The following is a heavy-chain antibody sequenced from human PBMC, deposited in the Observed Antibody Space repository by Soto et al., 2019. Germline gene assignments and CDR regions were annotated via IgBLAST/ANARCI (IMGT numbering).Heavy chain of an antibody. Sequence: GASVKVSCKASGYTFTGYYMHWVRQAPGQGLEWMGWINPNSGGTNYAQKFQGWVTMTRDTSISTAYMELSRLRSDDTAVYYCARDVRGNYDILTGWSYYYYGMDVWGQGTTVTVSS. CDR3: ARDVRGNYDILTGWSYYYYGMDV. CDR2: INPNSGGT. D-gene: IGHD3-9*01. V-gene: IGHV1-2*04. J-gene: IGHJ6*02. CDR1: GYTFTGYY.